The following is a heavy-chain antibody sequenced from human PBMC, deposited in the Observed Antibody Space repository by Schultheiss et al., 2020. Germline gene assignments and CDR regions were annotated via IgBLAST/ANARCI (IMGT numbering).Heavy chain of an antibody. CDR1: GITFSNYA. CDR2: ISGSGGST. Sequence: GGSLRLSCAASGITFSNYAMSWVRQAPGKGLEWVSGISGSGGSTYYADSVKGRFTISRDNSKKKLYLQMNSLRAEDTAVYYCAKRVDYYYPPPFDFDYWGQGTLVTVSS. J-gene: IGHJ4*02. V-gene: IGHV3-23*01. D-gene: IGHD3-10*01. CDR3: AKRVDYYYPPPFDFDY.